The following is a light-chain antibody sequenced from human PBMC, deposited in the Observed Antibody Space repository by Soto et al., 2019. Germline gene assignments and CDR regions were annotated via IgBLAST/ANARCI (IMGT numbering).Light chain of an antibody. Sequence: QSVLTQSPSASGTPGQRVTISCSGSSSNIGSNKVNWYQQLPGTAPKLLIHSNNQRPAGVPDRFSGSESGTSASLAISGLQPDDEANYYCATWDDSLDGGVFGGGTKLTVL. V-gene: IGLV1-44*01. J-gene: IGLJ3*02. CDR2: SNN. CDR3: ATWDDSLDGGV. CDR1: SSNIGSNK.